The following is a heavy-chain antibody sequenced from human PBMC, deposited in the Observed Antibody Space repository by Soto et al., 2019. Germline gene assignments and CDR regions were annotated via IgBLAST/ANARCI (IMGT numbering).Heavy chain of an antibody. CDR1: GGTFSSYA. V-gene: IGHV1-69*12. CDR3: AIALGGVVTAILPSDDAFDI. CDR2: IIPIFGTA. Sequence: QVQLVQSGAEVKKPGSSVKVSCKASGGTFSSYAISWVRQAPGQGLEWMGGIIPIFGTANYAQKFQGRVTITADESTSTAYMELSSLRSEDTAVYYCAIALGGVVTAILPSDDAFDIWGQGTMVTVSS. D-gene: IGHD2-21*02. J-gene: IGHJ3*02.